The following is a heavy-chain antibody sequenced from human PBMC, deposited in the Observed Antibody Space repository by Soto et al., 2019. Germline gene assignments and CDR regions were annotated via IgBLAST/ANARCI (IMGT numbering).Heavy chain of an antibody. D-gene: IGHD3-22*01. V-gene: IGHV4-30-2*01. Sequence: PSEPLSLTCAVSGGSISSGGYSWSWIRQPPGKGLEWIGYIYHSGSTYYNPSLKSRVTISVDRSKNQFSLKLSPVTAADTAVYYCARAPRGYDSSGYYYPDWGQGTLVTVSS. CDR1: GGSISSGGYS. J-gene: IGHJ4*02. CDR2: IYHSGST. CDR3: ARAPRGYDSSGYYYPD.